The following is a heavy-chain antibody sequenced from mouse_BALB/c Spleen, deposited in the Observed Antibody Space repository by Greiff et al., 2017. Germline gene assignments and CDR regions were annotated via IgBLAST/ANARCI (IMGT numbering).Heavy chain of an antibody. D-gene: IGHD1-1*01. CDR1: GYTFTSYW. CDR2: IYPGSGST. V-gene: IGHV1S22*01. Sequence: LQQPGSELVRPGASVKLSCKASGYTFTSYWMHWVKQRPGQGLEWIGNIYPGSGSTNYDEKFNSKATLTVDTSSSTAYMQLSSLTSEDSAVYYCTDGSPWFAYWGQGTLVTVSA. J-gene: IGHJ3*01. CDR3: TDGSPWFAY.